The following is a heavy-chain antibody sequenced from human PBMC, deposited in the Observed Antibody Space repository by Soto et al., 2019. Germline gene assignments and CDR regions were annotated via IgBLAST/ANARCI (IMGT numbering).Heavy chain of an antibody. J-gene: IGHJ6*02. CDR1: GGSISSYY. CDR2: IYYSGRT. CDR3: ARWGYYYYGMDV. Sequence: SETLSLTCTVSGGSISSYYWSWIRQPPGKGLEWIGYIYYSGRTNYNPSLKSRVTISVDTSKNQFSLKLSFVTAADTAVYYCARWGYYYYGMDVWGQGTTVTVSS. V-gene: IGHV4-59*08. D-gene: IGHD3-16*01.